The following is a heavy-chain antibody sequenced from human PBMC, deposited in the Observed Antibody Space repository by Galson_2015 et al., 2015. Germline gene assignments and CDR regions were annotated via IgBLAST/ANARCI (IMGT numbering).Heavy chain of an antibody. Sequence: QSGAEVKKPGESLKISCKGSGYSFTSYWIGWVRQMPGKGLEWMGIIYPGDSDTRYSPSFQGQVTISADKPNSTAYLQWSSLKASDTAMYYCATLYYGDPHYYYMDVWGKGTTVTVSS. V-gene: IGHV5-51*01. CDR2: IYPGDSDT. CDR3: ATLYYGDPHYYYMDV. CDR1: GYSFTSYW. D-gene: IGHD4-17*01. J-gene: IGHJ6*03.